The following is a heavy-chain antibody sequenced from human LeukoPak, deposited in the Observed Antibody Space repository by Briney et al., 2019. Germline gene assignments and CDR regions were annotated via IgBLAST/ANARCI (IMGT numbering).Heavy chain of an antibody. J-gene: IGHJ5*02. Sequence: GSLLLSCAASGFTFSSYSMNWARQAPGKGLEWVSSISSSSSYIYYADSVKGRFTISRDNDKNSLYLQMSSLRAEDTAVYYCARGPDIVVVPAAIDSGWFDPWGQGTLVTVS. D-gene: IGHD2-2*01. CDR1: GFTFSSYS. V-gene: IGHV3-21*01. CDR3: ARGPDIVVVPAAIDSGWFDP. CDR2: ISSSSSYI.